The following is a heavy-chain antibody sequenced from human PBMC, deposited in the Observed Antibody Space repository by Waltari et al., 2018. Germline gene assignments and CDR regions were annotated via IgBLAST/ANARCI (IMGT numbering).Heavy chain of an antibody. Sequence: QVQLQESGPGLVKPSATLSLTCPVSGGTISSYYWSWIRQPPGKGLEWIGYIYYRGSTNYNPSLKSRVPISVDTSKNQFSLKLRSVTAADTAVYDCARSDWLHNWFDPWGQGTLVTVSS. J-gene: IGHJ5*02. CDR1: GGTISSYY. CDR2: IYYRGST. CDR3: ARSDWLHNWFDP. V-gene: IGHV4-59*01. D-gene: IGHD5-12*01.